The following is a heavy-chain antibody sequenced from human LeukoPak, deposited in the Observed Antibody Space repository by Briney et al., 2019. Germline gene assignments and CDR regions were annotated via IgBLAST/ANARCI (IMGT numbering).Heavy chain of an antibody. CDR1: GFTFSNYE. CDR2: ISSSGSTI. V-gene: IGHV3-48*03. CDR3: ARDAEYQLLYDAFDM. J-gene: IGHJ3*02. D-gene: IGHD2-2*01. Sequence: GGSLRLTCAASGFTFSNYEMNWVRQAPGKGLEWVSYISSSGSTIYYADSVKGRFTISRDNPKNLLYLQMNSLRAEDTAVYYCARDAEYQLLYDAFDMWGQGTMVTVSS.